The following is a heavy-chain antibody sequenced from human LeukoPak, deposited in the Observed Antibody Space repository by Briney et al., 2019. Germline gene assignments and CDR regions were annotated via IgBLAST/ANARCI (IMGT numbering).Heavy chain of an antibody. V-gene: IGHV3-30*02. CDR3: AKARTAFDSWSGYYDY. CDR1: GFTFSSYG. Sequence: PGGSLRLSCAASGFTFSSYGMHWVRQAPGKGLEWVAFIRYDGGKKYYADSVKGRYTISRDNRKNTLHLQMDRLRTEDTAIYYCAKARTAFDSWSGYYDYWGQGTLVTVSS. D-gene: IGHD3-3*01. CDR2: IRYDGGKK. J-gene: IGHJ4*02.